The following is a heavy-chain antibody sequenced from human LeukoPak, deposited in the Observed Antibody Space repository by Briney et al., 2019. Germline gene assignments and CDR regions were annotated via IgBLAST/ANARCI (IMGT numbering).Heavy chain of an antibody. D-gene: IGHD3-3*01. CDR1: GYTFTSYD. CDR3: ARVTPDFWSGYRNY. V-gene: IGHV1-8*01. Sequence: GASVKVSCKASGYTFTSYDINWLRQATGQGLEWMGWMNPNSGNTGYAQKFQGRVTMTRDTSISTAYMELSSLRSEDTAVYYCARVTPDFWSGYRNYWGQGTLVTVSS. CDR2: MNPNSGNT. J-gene: IGHJ4*02.